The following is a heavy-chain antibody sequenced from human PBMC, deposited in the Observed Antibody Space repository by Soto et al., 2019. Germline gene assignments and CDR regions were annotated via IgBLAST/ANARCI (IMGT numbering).Heavy chain of an antibody. J-gene: IGHJ4*02. CDR1: GGTFSSYA. Sequence: ASVQVSCKASGGTFSSYAISWVRQAPGQGLEWMGGIIPIFGTANYAQKLQGRVTITADESTSTAYMELSSLRSEDTAVYYCATPIFYDSSGYYSQFDYWGQGTLVTVSS. CDR3: ATPIFYDSSGYYSQFDY. V-gene: IGHV1-69*13. CDR2: IIPIFGTA. D-gene: IGHD3-22*01.